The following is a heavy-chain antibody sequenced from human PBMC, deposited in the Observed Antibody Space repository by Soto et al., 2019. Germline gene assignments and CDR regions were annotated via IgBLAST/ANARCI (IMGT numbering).Heavy chain of an antibody. CDR1: GGSISSNSYY. J-gene: IGHJ5*01. CDR3: ARIYYDRSGYYWFDS. CDR2: IYYSGSP. V-gene: IGHV4-39*01. Sequence: SETLSLTCTVSGGSISSNSYYWDWIRQPPGKGLEWIGSIYYSGSPYNNPSLKSRVTLSVDTSSNQFSLKLSSVTAADTAVYYCARIYYDRSGYYWFDSWGQGTLVTVSS. D-gene: IGHD3-22*01.